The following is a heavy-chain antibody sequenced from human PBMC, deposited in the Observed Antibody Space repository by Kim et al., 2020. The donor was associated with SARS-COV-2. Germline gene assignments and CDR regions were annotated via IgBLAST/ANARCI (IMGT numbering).Heavy chain of an antibody. V-gene: IGHV3-30*18. J-gene: IGHJ4*02. Sequence: GGSLILSCAASGFTFSSYGMHWVRQAPGKGLEWVAVISYDGSNKYYADSVKGRFTISRDNSKNTLYLQMNSLRAEDTAVYYCAKDRYRGIAVAGVPWFFDYWGQGTLVTVSS. D-gene: IGHD6-19*01. CDR3: AKDRYRGIAVAGVPWFFDY. CDR2: ISYDGSNK. CDR1: GFTFSSYG.